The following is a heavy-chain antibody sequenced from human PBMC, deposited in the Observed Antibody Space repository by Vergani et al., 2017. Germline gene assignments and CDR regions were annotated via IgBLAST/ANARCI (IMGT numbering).Heavy chain of an antibody. CDR1: GGSISSYY. CDR2: IYTSGST. J-gene: IGHJ4*02. CDR3: ARDHYYDSSGYFFFDY. Sequence: QVQLQESGPGLVKPSETLSLTCTVSGGSISSYYWSWIRQPAGKGLEWIGRIYTSGSTNYNPSLKSRVTMSVDTSKNQFSLKLRSVTAADTAVYYCARDHYYDSSGYFFFDYWGQGTLVTVSS. V-gene: IGHV4-4*07. D-gene: IGHD3-22*01.